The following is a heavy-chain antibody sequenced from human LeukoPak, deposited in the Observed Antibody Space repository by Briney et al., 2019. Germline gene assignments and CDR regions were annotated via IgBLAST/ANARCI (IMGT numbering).Heavy chain of an antibody. CDR3: ARGVTGGWYGDFQH. CDR2: IYHNGTP. D-gene: IGHD6-19*01. V-gene: IGHV4-4*02. J-gene: IGHJ1*01. Sequence: PSETLSLTCAVSVGSISSGNWWSWVRQSPGKGLEWIGEIYHNGTPNYSPSLKSRVTISVDTSKNQFSLKLSSVTAADTAVYYCARGVTGGWYGDFQHWGQGTLVTVSS. CDR1: VGSISSGNW.